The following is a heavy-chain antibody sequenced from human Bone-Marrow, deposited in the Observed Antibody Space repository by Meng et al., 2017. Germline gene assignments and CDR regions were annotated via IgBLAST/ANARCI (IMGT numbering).Heavy chain of an antibody. CDR3: ARATYGSGSRVYWYYYYGMDV. CDR2: ISSSSSYI. Sequence: GGSLRLSCAASGFTFSSYSMNWVRQAPGKGLEGVSSISSSSSYIYCADSVKGRFTISRDNAKNSLYLQMNSLRAEDTAMYYCARATYGSGSRVYWYYYYGMDVWGQGTTVTVAS. CDR1: GFTFSSYS. V-gene: IGHV3-21*01. J-gene: IGHJ6*02. D-gene: IGHD3-10*01.